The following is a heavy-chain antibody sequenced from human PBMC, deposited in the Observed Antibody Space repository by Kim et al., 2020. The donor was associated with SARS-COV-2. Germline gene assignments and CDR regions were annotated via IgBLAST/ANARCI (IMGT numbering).Heavy chain of an antibody. Sequence: TPSLKSRVTISVDTSKNQFSLKLSSVTAADTAVYYCARNYDSSGSTGFDYWGQGTLVTVSS. CDR3: ARNYDSSGSTGFDY. V-gene: IGHV4-34*01. J-gene: IGHJ4*02. D-gene: IGHD3-22*01.